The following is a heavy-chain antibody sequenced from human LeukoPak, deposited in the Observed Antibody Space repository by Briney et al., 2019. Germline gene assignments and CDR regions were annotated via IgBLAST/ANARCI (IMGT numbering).Heavy chain of an antibody. V-gene: IGHV4-59*01. J-gene: IGHJ4*02. CDR3: ARVNSYYYDSSGYYIFDY. D-gene: IGHD3-22*01. CDR2: IYYSGST. CDR1: GGSISSYY. Sequence: PSETLSLTCTVSGGSISSYYWSWIRQPPGKGLEWIGYIYYSGSTNYNPSLKSRVTISVDTSKNQFSLKLSSVTAADTAVYYCARVNSYYYDSSGYYIFDYWGQGTLVTVSS.